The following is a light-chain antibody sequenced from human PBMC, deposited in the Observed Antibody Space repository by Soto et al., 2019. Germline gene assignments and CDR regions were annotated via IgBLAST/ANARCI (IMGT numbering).Light chain of an antibody. CDR2: DAS. CDR1: QSISKY. CDR3: QQSYSTPQT. J-gene: IGKJ1*01. V-gene: IGKV1-39*01. Sequence: DIHITHSPCSLSASVGDRVTITCRASQSISKYLNWYQQKVGKAPKLLIYDASRLQSGVPSRFSGSGSGTDFTLTISSLQPEDFATYYCQQSYSTPQTFGQGTKVDIK.